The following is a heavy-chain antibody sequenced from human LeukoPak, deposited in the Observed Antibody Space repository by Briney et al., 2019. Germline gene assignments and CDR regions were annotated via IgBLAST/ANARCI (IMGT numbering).Heavy chain of an antibody. Sequence: SETLSLTCAVYGGSFSGYYWSWIRQPPGKGLEWIGEINHSGSTNYNPSLKSRVTISVDTSKNQFSLKLSSVTAADTAVYYCARSSGWYRGYVDYWGQGTLVT. D-gene: IGHD6-19*01. V-gene: IGHV4-34*01. CDR1: GGSFSGYY. CDR3: ARSSGWYRGYVDY. J-gene: IGHJ4*02. CDR2: INHSGST.